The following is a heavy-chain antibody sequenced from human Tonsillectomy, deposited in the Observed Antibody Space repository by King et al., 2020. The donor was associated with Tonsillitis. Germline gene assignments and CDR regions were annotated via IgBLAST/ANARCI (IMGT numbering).Heavy chain of an antibody. D-gene: IGHD6-19*01. Sequence: VQLVESGGGLVKPGRSLRVSCVVSGYTFSSLWMSWVRQAPGKGLEWVGRIKSRTDGGTTDFAAPVKGRFTISRDDSQNMVFLQMNSLKSEDTAVYYCTTSGWYGPIDHWGQGTLVTVSS. J-gene: IGHJ4*02. CDR2: IKSRTDGGTT. CDR1: GYTFSSLW. CDR3: TTSGWYGPIDH. V-gene: IGHV3-15*01.